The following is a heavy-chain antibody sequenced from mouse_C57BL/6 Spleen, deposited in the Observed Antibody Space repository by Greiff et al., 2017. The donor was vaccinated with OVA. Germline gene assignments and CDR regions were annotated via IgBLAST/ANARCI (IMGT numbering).Heavy chain of an antibody. CDR1: GYSITSGYD. CDR2: ISYSGST. D-gene: IGHD2-3*01. CDR3: ARDADDGYYGFAY. Sequence: VQLKESGPGMVKPSQSLSLTCTVTGYSITSGYDWHWIRHFPGNKLEWMGYISYSGSTNYNPSLKSRISITHDTSKNHFFLKLNSVTTEDTATYYCARDADDGYYGFAYWGQGTLVTVSA. J-gene: IGHJ3*01. V-gene: IGHV3-1*01.